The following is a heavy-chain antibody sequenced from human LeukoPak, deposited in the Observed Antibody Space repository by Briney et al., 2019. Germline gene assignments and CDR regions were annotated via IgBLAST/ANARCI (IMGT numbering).Heavy chain of an antibody. D-gene: IGHD4-17*01. CDR2: IYTSGST. J-gene: IGHJ4*02. Sequence: PSETLSLTCTVSGGSISSGSYYWSWIRQPAGKGLEWIGRIYTSGSTNYNPSLKSRVTISVDTSKNQFSLKLSSVTAADTAVYFCARAGRLRCPSYWGQGTLVTVSS. CDR1: GGSISSGSYY. V-gene: IGHV4-61*02. CDR3: ARAGRLRCPSY.